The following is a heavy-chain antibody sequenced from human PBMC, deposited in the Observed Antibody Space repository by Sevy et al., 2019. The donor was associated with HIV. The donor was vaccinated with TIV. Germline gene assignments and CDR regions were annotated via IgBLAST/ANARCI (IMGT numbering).Heavy chain of an antibody. CDR3: ARGQSMVRGVTFDY. CDR1: GGSISSGGYY. CDR2: IYYSGST. V-gene: IGHV4-31*03. J-gene: IGHJ4*02. D-gene: IGHD3-10*01. Sequence: SETLSLTCTVSGGSISSGGYYWSWIRQHPGKGLEWIGYIYYSGSTYYNPSLKSRVTISVDTSKNQFSLKLSSVTAAETAVYYCARGQSMVRGVTFDYWGQGTLVTVSS.